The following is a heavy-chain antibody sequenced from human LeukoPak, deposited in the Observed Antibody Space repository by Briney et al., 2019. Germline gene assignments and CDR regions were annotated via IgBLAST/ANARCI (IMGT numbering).Heavy chain of an antibody. J-gene: IGHJ4*02. Sequence: ETLSLTCTVSGGSISSGDYYWSWIRQAPGKGLEWVSAISHSGGNTYYADSVKGRFIISRDNSKNTLYLQMNSLRAEDTAVYYCAKDSIRSSGWYYFDYWGQGTLVTVSS. CDR2: ISHSGGNT. D-gene: IGHD6-19*01. CDR1: GGSISSGDYY. V-gene: IGHV3-23*01. CDR3: AKDSIRSSGWYYFDY.